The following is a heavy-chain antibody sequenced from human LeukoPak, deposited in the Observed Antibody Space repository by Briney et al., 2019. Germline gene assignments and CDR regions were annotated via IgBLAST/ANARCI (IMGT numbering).Heavy chain of an antibody. D-gene: IGHD3-22*01. CDR3: ARDGGTMIVVDDNWFDP. CDR2: INPNSGGT. J-gene: IGHJ5*02. Sequence: GASVKVSCKASGYTFTGYYMHWVRQAPGQGLEWMGWINPNSGGTNYAQKFQGRVTMTRDASISTAYMELSRLRSDDTAVYYCARDGGTMIVVDDNWFDPWGQGTLVTVSS. V-gene: IGHV1-2*02. CDR1: GYTFTGYY.